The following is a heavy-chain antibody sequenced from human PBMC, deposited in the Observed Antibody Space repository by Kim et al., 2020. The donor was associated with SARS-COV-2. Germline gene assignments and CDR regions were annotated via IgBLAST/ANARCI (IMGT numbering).Heavy chain of an antibody. Sequence: SETLSLTCTVSGGSISSSSYYWGWIRQPPGKGLEWIGSIYYSGSTYYNPSLKSRVTISVDTSKNQFSLKLSSVTAADTAVYYCARDLSIAVAGRGARDAFDIWGQGTMVTVSS. J-gene: IGHJ3*02. V-gene: IGHV4-39*01. CDR1: GGSISSSSYY. CDR3: ARDLSIAVAGRGARDAFDI. D-gene: IGHD6-19*01. CDR2: IYYSGST.